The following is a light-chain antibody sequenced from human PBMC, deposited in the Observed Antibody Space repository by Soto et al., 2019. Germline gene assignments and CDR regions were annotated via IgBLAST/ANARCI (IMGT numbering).Light chain of an antibody. Sequence: EIVLTQSPATLSLSPGERATLSCRASQTVGRSLAWYQQKPGQAPRLLISDASNRATGIPARFSGSGSGTDFTLTISSLEPEDFAVYYCQQRSNWPPITFGQGTRLEI. V-gene: IGKV3-11*01. CDR1: QTVGRS. CDR3: QQRSNWPPIT. J-gene: IGKJ5*01. CDR2: DAS.